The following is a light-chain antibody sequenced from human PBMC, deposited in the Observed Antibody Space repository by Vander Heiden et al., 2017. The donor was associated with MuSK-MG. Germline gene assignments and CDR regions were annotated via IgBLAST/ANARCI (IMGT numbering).Light chain of an antibody. V-gene: IGKV3-15*01. CDR3: QQYNTWPRT. CDR2: SAS. CDR1: QRINSN. J-gene: IGKJ1*01. Sequence: EIVMTQSPATLSVSPGERATLSCRASQRINSNLAWYQQKPGQAPRLLIYSASTRATGIPARFSGSGSATEFTLTISSLQSEDFAVYYCQQYNTWPRTFGQGTKVEIK.